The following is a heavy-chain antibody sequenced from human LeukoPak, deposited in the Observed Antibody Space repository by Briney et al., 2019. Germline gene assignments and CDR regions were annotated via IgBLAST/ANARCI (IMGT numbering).Heavy chain of an antibody. J-gene: IGHJ3*02. CDR1: GGSISSGGYY. CDR3: AREIDRDGFDI. Sequence: PSETLSLTCTVSGGSISSGGYYWSWIRQHPGKGLEWIGYIHYSGSTYDNPSLKSRVTISVDTSKNQFSLKLSSVTAADKAVYYCAREIDRDGFDIWGQGTMVTVSS. D-gene: IGHD2-21*01. V-gene: IGHV4-31*03. CDR2: IHYSGST.